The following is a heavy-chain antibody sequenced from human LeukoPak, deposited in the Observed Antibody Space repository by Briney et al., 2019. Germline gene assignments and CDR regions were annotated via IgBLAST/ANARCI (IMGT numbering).Heavy chain of an antibody. CDR2: IWYDGSNK. CDR1: GFTFSSYW. D-gene: IGHD3-22*01. V-gene: IGHV3-33*06. CDR3: AKDYYDSSGYDAFDI. J-gene: IGHJ3*02. Sequence: GGSLRLSCAASGFTFSSYWMHWVRQAPGKGLEWVAVIWYDGSNKYYADSVKGRFTISRDNSKNTLYLQMNSLRAEDTAVYYCAKDYYDSSGYDAFDIWGQGTMVTVSS.